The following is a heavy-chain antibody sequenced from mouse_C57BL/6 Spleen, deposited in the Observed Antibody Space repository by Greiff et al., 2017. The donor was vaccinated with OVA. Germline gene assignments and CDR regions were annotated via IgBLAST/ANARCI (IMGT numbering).Heavy chain of an antibody. CDR3: ARWDYPYAMDY. Sequence: VQLQHSGAELVKPGASVKISCKASGYAFSSYWMNWVKQRPGKGLEWIGQIYPGDGDTNYNGKFKGKATLTADKSSSTAYMQLSSLTSEDSAVYFCARWDYPYAMDYWGQGTSVTVSS. CDR2: IYPGDGDT. V-gene: IGHV1-80*01. J-gene: IGHJ4*01. D-gene: IGHD2-4*01. CDR1: GYAFSSYW.